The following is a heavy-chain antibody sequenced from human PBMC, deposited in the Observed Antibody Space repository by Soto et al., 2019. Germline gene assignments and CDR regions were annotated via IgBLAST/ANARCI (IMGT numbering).Heavy chain of an antibody. J-gene: IGHJ4*02. V-gene: IGHV4-31*02. CDR3: AGGPPRARLIEVRPGLED. CDR1: CVTIRRVGYY. D-gene: IGHD3-22*01. CDR2: MFYSGST. Sequence: LSPPWTVSCVTIRRVGYYWSWIRQHPGKGLERIGYMFYSGSTYYTQSLQNRVTISMDTSKKQFYLNLSSVTAADTARYYCAGGPPRARLIEVRPGLEDWGKGIMVTV.